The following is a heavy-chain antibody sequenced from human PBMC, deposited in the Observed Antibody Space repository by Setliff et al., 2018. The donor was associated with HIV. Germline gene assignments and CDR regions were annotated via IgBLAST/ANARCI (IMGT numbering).Heavy chain of an antibody. V-gene: IGHV4-34*01. CDR2: ISHTGVT. D-gene: IGHD6-13*01. J-gene: IGHJ4*02. CDR1: GGSLTDYH. CDR3: ARHSEYSSSWYYFDY. Sequence: SETLSLTCAAYGGSLTDYHWSWVRQAPGKGLEWIGEISHTGVTNYNPSLKSRVTISVDTSKNQFSLKLSSVTAADTAVYYCARHSEYSSSWYYFDYWGQGTLVTVSS.